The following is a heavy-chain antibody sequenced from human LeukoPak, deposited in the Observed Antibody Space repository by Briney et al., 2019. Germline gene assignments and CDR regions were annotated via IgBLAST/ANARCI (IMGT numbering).Heavy chain of an antibody. D-gene: IGHD3-22*01. J-gene: IGHJ3*02. CDR3: ARYYDSSGYSDINDAFDI. Sequence: PSETLSLTCTAPAGSISSYYWSWIRQPPGKGLEWIGYIYFSGSTNYNPSLKSRVTISVDTSKNQFSLKLSSVTAADTAVYYCARYYDSSGYSDINDAFDIWGQGTMVTVSS. CDR1: AGSISSYY. V-gene: IGHV4-59*01. CDR2: IYFSGST.